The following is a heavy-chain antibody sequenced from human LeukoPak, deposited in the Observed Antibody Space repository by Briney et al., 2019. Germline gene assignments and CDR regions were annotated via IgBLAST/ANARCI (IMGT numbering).Heavy chain of an antibody. D-gene: IGHD4-23*01. Sequence: GGSLRLSCAASGFTFTSYAMSWVRQAPGKGLEWVSTISGSGSSTYYADSVKGRFTISRDNSKNTLYLQMNILRADDTAVYYCAKSAVVTRGLFDYWGQGTLVTVSS. V-gene: IGHV3-23*01. CDR1: GFTFTSYA. CDR2: ISGSGSST. CDR3: AKSAVVTRGLFDY. J-gene: IGHJ4*02.